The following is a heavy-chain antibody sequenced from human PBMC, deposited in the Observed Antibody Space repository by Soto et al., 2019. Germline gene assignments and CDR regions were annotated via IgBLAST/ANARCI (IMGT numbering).Heavy chain of an antibody. D-gene: IGHD6-19*01. Sequence: SETLSLTCAVYGVSFSGYYWSWIRQPPGKGLEWIGEINHSGSTNYNPSLKSRVTISVDTSKNQFSLKLSSVTAADTAVYYCARGRSGWYGVAFDYWAREPWSPSPQ. V-gene: IGHV4-34*01. J-gene: IGHJ4*02. CDR2: INHSGST. CDR1: GVSFSGYY. CDR3: ARGRSGWYGVAFDY.